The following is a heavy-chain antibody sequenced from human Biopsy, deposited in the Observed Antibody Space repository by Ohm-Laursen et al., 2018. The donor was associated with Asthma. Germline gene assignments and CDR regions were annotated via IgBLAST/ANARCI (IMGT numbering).Heavy chain of an antibody. J-gene: IGHJ4*02. CDR3: ARGDSSGWSHYYFDY. CDR1: GFTVSRDH. V-gene: IGHV3-53*01. Sequence: SLRLSCTASGFTVSRDHMFWVRQAPGKGLEWVSVIYSGGTSHTADSVRGRFTISRDFSKNTLHLQMRSLRVEDTAVYYCARGDSSGWSHYYFDYWGQGTLVTVSS. D-gene: IGHD6-19*01. CDR2: IYSGGTS.